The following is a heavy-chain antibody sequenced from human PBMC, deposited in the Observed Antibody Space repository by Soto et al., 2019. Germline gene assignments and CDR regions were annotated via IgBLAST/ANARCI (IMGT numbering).Heavy chain of an antibody. Sequence: QVQLVQSGAEVKKPGASVKVSCKASGYIFTXXXXXXXXXXXXXXXXXLGWINGYNGNTNYGQNFQGRVTMTTDTXXXXXXMXXXXXXXDDXXVXXCAXMGXVPYYYYGMDVWGQGTTVIVSS. CDR2: INGYNGNT. D-gene: IGHD3-16*01. CDR3: AXMGXVPYYYYGMDV. CDR1: GYIFTXXX. V-gene: IGHV1-18*01. J-gene: IGHJ6*02.